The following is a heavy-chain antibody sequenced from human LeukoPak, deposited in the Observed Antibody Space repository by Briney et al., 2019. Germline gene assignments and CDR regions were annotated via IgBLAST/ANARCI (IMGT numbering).Heavy chain of an antibody. J-gene: IGHJ4*02. D-gene: IGHD3/OR15-3a*01. Sequence: ASVKVSCKASGYTFTSYAMNWVRQAPGRGLEWMGWINPNSGGTNYAQKFQGRVTMTRDTSISTAYMELSRLRSDDTAVYYCARVMLFGVVIDYFDYWGQGTLVTVSS. CDR1: GYTFTSYA. V-gene: IGHV1-2*02. CDR3: ARVMLFGVVIDYFDY. CDR2: INPNSGGT.